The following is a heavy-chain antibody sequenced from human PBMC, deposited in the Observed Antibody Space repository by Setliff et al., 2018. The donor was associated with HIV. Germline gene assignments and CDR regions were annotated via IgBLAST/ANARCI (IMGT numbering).Heavy chain of an antibody. V-gene: IGHV1-69*10. CDR3: ARDPSDYDSTFYYYHYGMEG. CDR1: GGPFRSFA. J-gene: IGHJ6*04. D-gene: IGHD3-22*01. CDR2: ILPNLGIA. Sequence: ASVKVSCKASGGPFRSFAISWVRRAPGQGLEWMGEILPNLGIANYAQKFQARVTITADKSTSTAYMEMGSLRSEDTAVDDCARDPSDYDSTFYYYHYGMEGWGKENTITVAS.